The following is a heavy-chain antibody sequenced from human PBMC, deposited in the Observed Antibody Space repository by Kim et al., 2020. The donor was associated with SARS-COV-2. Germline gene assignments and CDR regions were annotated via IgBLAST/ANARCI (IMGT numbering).Heavy chain of an antibody. CDR2: ISAYNGNT. CDR1: GYTFTSYG. Sequence: ASVKVSCKASGYTFTSYGISWVRQAPGQGLEWMGWISAYNGNTNYAQKLQGRVTMTTDTSTSTAYMELRSLRSDDTAVYYCAGDSRARFTKVRGVIKPYPPPLYYWGKGTLDTVCS. D-gene: IGHD3-10*01. CDR3: AGDSRARFTKVRGVIKPYPPPLYY. J-gene: IGHJ4*02. V-gene: IGHV1-18*04.